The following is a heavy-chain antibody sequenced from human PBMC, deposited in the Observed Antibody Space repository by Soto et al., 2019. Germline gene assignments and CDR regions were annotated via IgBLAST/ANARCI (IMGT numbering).Heavy chain of an antibody. Sequence: QLQLQESGSGLVKPSQTLSLTCAVSGGSISSGGYSWSWIRQPPGKGLEWIGYIYHSGSTYYNPSLKSRLTISVDRSKNQFSLQLSSVTAADTAVYYCASTRDSRRWFDPWGQGTLVTVSS. CDR2: IYHSGST. CDR3: ASTRDSRRWFDP. CDR1: GGSISSGGYS. J-gene: IGHJ5*02. V-gene: IGHV4-30-2*01.